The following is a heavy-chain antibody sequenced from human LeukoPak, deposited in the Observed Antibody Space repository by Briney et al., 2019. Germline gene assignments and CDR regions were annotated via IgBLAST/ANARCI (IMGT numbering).Heavy chain of an antibody. D-gene: IGHD4-17*01. J-gene: IGHJ4*02. CDR2: FGISGTI. V-gene: IGHV3-48*01. CDR3: AVYGVYPY. CDR1: GFAVNTYD. Sequence: PGGSLRLSCAASGFAVNTYDMHWVRQAPGEGPQWIAYFGISGTIYYADSVRGRFTISRDSAKNSLYLQMNGLRVDDTAIYYCAVYGVYPYWGQGTPVTVSS.